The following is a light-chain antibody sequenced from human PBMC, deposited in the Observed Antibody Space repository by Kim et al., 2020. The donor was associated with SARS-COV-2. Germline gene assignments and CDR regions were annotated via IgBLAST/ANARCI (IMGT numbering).Light chain of an antibody. V-gene: IGLV3-1*01. Sequence: SYELTQPPSVSVSPGQTASITCSGDKLGDKFASWYQQKPGQSPVLVIYQDNKRPSGIPERFSGSNSGNTATLTTSGAQAMDEADFYCQAWDSATHVLFGGGTQLTVL. CDR2: QDN. CDR1: KLGDKF. J-gene: IGLJ2*01. CDR3: QAWDSATHVL.